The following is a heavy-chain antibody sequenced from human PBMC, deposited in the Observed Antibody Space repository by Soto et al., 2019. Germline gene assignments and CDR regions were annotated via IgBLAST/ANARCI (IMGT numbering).Heavy chain of an antibody. CDR2: IIPISGTT. D-gene: IGHD3-9*01. CDR3: ARLTQFDP. V-gene: IGHV1-69*06. CDR1: GGRFSTYP. J-gene: IGHJ5*02. Sequence: QVHLVQSGAEVKKPGSSVKVSCKASGGRFSTYPLSWVRLAPGQGLEWMGDIIPISGTTNYAQIFQGRLTITSDTVSTTAYMELKSLRIEDTALYYCARLTQFDPWGQGTLVTVSS.